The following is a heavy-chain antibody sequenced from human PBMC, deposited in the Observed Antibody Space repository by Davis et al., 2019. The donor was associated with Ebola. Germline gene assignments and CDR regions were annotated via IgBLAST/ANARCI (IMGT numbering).Heavy chain of an antibody. CDR2: IRSKANSYAT. Sequence: GGSLRLSFAAPGLTFSGSAMHGFRQASGKGLEWVGLIRSKANSYATAYAASVKGRFTISRDDSKNTAYLQMNSLKTEDTAVYYCTRTVATSDYWGQGTLVTVSS. CDR1: GLTFSGSA. CDR3: TRTVATSDY. V-gene: IGHV3-73*01. J-gene: IGHJ4*02. D-gene: IGHD5-12*01.